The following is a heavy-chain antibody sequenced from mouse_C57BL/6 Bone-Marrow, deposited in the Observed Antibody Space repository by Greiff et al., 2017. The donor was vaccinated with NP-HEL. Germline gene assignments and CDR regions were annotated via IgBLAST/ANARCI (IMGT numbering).Heavy chain of an antibody. J-gene: IGHJ2*01. CDR3: ARISYYFDY. V-gene: IGHV1-82*01. CDR1: GYAFSSSW. Sequence: QVQLQQSGPELVKPGASVKISCKASGYAFSSSWMNWVKQRPGKGLEWIGRLYPGDGDTNYNGKFKGKATLTADKSSSTAYMQLSSLTSEDSAVYFCARISYYFDYWGQGTTLTVSS. CDR2: LYPGDGDT.